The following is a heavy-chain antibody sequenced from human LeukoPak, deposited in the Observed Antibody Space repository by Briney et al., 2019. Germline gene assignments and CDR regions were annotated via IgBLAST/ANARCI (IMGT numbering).Heavy chain of an antibody. CDR2: INPNSGGT. Sequence: ASVKVSCKASGYXFTGYYMHWVRQAPGQGREWMGWINPNSGGTNYAQKFQGRVTMTRDTSISTAYMELSRLRSDDTAVYYCAREVISSSWLPFDYWGQGTLVTVSS. CDR3: AREVISSSWLPFDY. V-gene: IGHV1-2*02. D-gene: IGHD6-13*01. J-gene: IGHJ4*02. CDR1: GYXFTGYY.